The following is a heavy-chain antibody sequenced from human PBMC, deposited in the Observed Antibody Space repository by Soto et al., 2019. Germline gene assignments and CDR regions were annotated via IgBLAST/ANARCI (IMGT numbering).Heavy chain of an antibody. Sequence: QLQLVESGGGAVQPGRSLRLSCAASGFTFSSYAMHWNRQAPGKGLEWVAVIWYDGSNKNYADSVKGRFTISRDNSKNTLYLQMNSLRAEDTAVYYCARDLQIGAALDYWGQGTLVTVSS. CDR3: ARDLQIGAALDY. CDR1: GFTFSSYA. D-gene: IGHD6-13*01. J-gene: IGHJ4*02. CDR2: IWYDGSNK. V-gene: IGHV3-33*01.